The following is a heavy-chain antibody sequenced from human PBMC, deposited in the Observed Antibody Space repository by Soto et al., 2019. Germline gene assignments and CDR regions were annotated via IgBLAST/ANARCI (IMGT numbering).Heavy chain of an antibody. V-gene: IGHV1-3*01. Sequence: QVQLVQAGAEVKKPGASVKVSCKASGYTFTSYAMHWVRQAPGQRLAWMGWINAGNGNTKYSQKIQGRVTITRDTSASTAYMGLSSLRSEDAAVYYCARDVHDSSGYYPDYWGQGTLVTVSS. J-gene: IGHJ4*02. CDR2: INAGNGNT. D-gene: IGHD3-22*01. CDR1: GYTFTSYA. CDR3: ARDVHDSSGYYPDY.